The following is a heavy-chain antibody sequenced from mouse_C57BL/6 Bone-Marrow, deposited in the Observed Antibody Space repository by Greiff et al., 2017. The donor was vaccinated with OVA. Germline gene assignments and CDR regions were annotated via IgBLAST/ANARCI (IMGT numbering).Heavy chain of an antibody. J-gene: IGHJ2*01. D-gene: IGHD1-1*01. CDR1: GYTFTDYY. V-gene: IGHV1-75*01. CDR2: IFPGSGST. CDR3: ARSAGYYGSSYGY. Sequence: VKLQESGPELVKPGASVKISCKASGYTFTDYYINWVKQRPGQGLEWIGWIFPGSGSTYYNEKFKGKATLTVDKSSSTAYMLLSSLTSEDSAVYFCARSAGYYGSSYGYWGQGTTLTVSS.